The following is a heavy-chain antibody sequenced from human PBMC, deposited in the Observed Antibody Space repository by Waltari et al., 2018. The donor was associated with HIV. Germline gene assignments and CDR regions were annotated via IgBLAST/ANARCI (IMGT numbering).Heavy chain of an antibody. V-gene: IGHV4-39*01. D-gene: IGHD5-12*01. J-gene: IGHJ4*02. Sequence: QLQLQESGPGLVKPSETLSLTCTVSGGFISNGTYYWGWIRQPPGRGLEGIASIYYSATTDYNPAFKSRVTISVDTPKSQFSLNLRSVTAADTAVYYCARHTKLATIIYWGQGALVTVSS. CDR2: IYYSATT. CDR3: ARHTKLATIIY. CDR1: GGFISNGTYY.